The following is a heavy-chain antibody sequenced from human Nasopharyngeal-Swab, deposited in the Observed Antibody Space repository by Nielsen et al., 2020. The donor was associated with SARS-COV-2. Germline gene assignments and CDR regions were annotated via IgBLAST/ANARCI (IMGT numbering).Heavy chain of an antibody. V-gene: IGHV3-33*01. Sequence: SLKISCAASGFTFRNYAMHWVRPAPDKGLEWVAVLWSDDWTTYYADSVKGRFTISRDNSKNTHYLGMNSVTAENTAMYYCARGSYGDKSDFDSWGQGTLVTVSS. CDR3: ARGSYGDKSDFDS. D-gene: IGHD4-23*01. CDR2: LWSDDWTT. J-gene: IGHJ4*02. CDR1: GFTFRNYA.